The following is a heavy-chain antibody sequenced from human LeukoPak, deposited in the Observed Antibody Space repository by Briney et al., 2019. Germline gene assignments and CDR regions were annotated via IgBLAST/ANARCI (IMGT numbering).Heavy chain of an antibody. Sequence: ASETLSLTCTVSGGSISSSSYYWGWIRQPPGKGLEWIGSIYYSGSTYYNPSLKSRVTISVDTSKNQFSLKLSSVTAADTAVYYCASGPTPETYYYDSSGYAPFDYWGQGTLVTVSS. J-gene: IGHJ4*02. CDR2: IYYSGST. V-gene: IGHV4-39*01. D-gene: IGHD3-22*01. CDR1: GGSISSSSYY. CDR3: ASGPTPETYYYDSSGYAPFDY.